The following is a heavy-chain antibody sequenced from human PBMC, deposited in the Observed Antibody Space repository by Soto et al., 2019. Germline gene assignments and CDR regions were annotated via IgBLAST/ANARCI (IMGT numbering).Heavy chain of an antibody. V-gene: IGHV3-30-3*01. CDR1: GFTFSSYA. CDR3: VRGYSGYDSYYYYGMDV. J-gene: IGHJ6*02. CDR2: ISYDGSNK. Sequence: QVQLVESGGGVVQPGRSLRLSCAASGFTFSSYAMHWVRQAPGKGLEWVAVISYDGSNKYYADSVKGRFTISRDNSKNTLYLQMNSLRAEDTAVYYCVRGYSGYDSYYYYGMDVWGQGTTVTVSS. D-gene: IGHD5-12*01.